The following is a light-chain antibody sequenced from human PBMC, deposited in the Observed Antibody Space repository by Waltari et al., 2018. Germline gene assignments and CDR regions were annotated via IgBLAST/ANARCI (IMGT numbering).Light chain of an antibody. J-gene: IGLJ3*02. Sequence: QSALTQPASVSGSPGQSITISCTGTSSDVGGYTYVSWYQQHPGKAPKLMIYDVSKRPSGVSTRFSGSKSGNTASLTISGLQAEDEADYYCSSYTSSSTPWVFGGGTKLTVL. CDR2: DVS. V-gene: IGLV2-14*01. CDR1: SSDVGGYTY. CDR3: SSYTSSSTPWV.